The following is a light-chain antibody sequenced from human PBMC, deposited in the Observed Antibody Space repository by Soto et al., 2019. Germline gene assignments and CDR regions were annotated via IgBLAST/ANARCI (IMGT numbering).Light chain of an antibody. CDR1: QSVSSSY. CDR2: GAS. J-gene: IGKJ3*01. CDR3: QQYGSPIT. V-gene: IGKV3-20*01. Sequence: EIVLTQSPGTLYLSPGERATLSCRASQSVSSSYLAWYQQKPGQAPRLLIYGASSRATGIPDRFRGSGSGTDFTLTISRLEPEDFAVYYCQQYGSPITFGPGTKVDIK.